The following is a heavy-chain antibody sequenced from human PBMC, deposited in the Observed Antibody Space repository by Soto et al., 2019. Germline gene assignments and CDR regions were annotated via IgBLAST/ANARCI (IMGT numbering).Heavy chain of an antibody. CDR1: GLSVSDNY. J-gene: IGHJ4*01. D-gene: IGHD2-21*01. CDR3: VSRIPSWVFDY. CDR2: MYAGGDT. Sequence: PWGSLLVSCGSSGLSVSDNYMCWVRQAPGRGLEWVSVMYAGGDTHYADSVKGRFTISRDKSENTLYLQMNSLRDEDTGVYFCVSRIPSWVFDYWGLGTMVTVSS. V-gene: IGHV3-53*01.